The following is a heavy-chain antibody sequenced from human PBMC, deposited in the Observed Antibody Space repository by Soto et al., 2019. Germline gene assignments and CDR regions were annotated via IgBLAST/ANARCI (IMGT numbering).Heavy chain of an antibody. V-gene: IGHV4-31*03. Sequence: QVQLQESGPGLVKPSQTLSLICTVSGGSISSGGYHWTWIRQHPGKGLEWIGYIYYSGSTHYNPSLKSRVTISVATSKNHFSLTLSSVTAADTAVYYCARGSDSSGYLAGYDPWGQGSLVTVSS. J-gene: IGHJ5*02. D-gene: IGHD3-22*01. CDR1: GGSISSGGYH. CDR3: ARGSDSSGYLAGYDP. CDR2: IYYSGST.